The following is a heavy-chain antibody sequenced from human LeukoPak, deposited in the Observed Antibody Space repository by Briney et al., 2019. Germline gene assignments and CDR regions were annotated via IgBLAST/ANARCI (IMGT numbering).Heavy chain of an antibody. J-gene: IGHJ5*02. CDR1: GYSISSGYY. Sequence: SETLSLTCTVSGYSISSGYYWGWIRPPPGKGLEWIGSIYHSGSTYYNPSLKSRVTISVDTSKNQFSLKLSSVTAADTAVYYCARVPSITMIVVVPNNWFDPWGQGTLVTVSS. V-gene: IGHV4-38-2*02. CDR2: IYHSGST. D-gene: IGHD3-22*01. CDR3: ARVPSITMIVVVPNNWFDP.